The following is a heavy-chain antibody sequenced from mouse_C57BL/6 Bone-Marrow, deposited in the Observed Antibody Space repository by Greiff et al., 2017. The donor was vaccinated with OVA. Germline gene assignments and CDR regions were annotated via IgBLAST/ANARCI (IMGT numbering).Heavy chain of an antibody. V-gene: IGHV1-50*01. CDR1: GYTFTSYW. CDR2: IDPFDSYT. CDR3: ARDFYYGNYAMDY. Sequence: QVQLQQPGAELVKPGASVKLSCKASGYTFTSYWMQWVKQRPGQGLEWIGEIDPFDSYTNYNQKFKGKATLTVDTSSSTAYMQLSSLTSEDSAVYYCARDFYYGNYAMDYWGQGTSVTVSS. J-gene: IGHJ4*01. D-gene: IGHD2-1*01.